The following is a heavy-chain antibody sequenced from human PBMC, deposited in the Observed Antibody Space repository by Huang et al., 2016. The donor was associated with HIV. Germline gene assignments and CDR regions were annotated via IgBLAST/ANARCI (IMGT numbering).Heavy chain of an antibody. V-gene: IGHV3-30-3*01. Sequence: QVQLVESGGGVVQPGRSLRLSCAASGFPFNNHAMHWVRQAPGKGLDWVEFISKDGSNNYYAYSVKGRFTISRDSSKSTLFLHMTSLRTEDTAVYYCARAKDTWDAYDIWGQGTMVSVSS. D-gene: IGHD5-18*01. CDR3: ARAKDTWDAYDI. CDR1: GFPFNNHA. CDR2: ISKDGSNN. J-gene: IGHJ3*02.